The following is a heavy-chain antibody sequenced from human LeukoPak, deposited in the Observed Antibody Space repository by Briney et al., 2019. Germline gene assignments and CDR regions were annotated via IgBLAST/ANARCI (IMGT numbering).Heavy chain of an antibody. Sequence: PGGSLRLSCAASGFTFTTCAMHWVRQAPGKGREGVAYIRYDGNNKNYADSVKGRFTISRDNSKAMVYLQMNSLSPEATAVYYCAKGDDYGANTRLPKYNWFDPWGQGTLVTVSS. CDR3: AKGDDYGANTRLPKYNWFDP. D-gene: IGHD4-23*01. CDR1: GFTFTTCA. CDR2: IRYDGNNK. V-gene: IGHV3-30*02. J-gene: IGHJ5*02.